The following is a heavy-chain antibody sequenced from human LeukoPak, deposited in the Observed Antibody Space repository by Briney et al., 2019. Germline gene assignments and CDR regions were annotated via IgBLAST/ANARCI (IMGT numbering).Heavy chain of an antibody. CDR3: VRDGGVSGYDLLDY. J-gene: IGHJ4*02. Sequence: GGSLRLAWAVSGFTSGFTFSTRWMHWVRQSPGKGLEWLAQVNQDGSEAPYADSVKARFTISRDKAKSSVSLQMNSLRAEDTAVYYCVRDGGVSGYDLLDYWGQGALVTVSS. V-gene: IGHV3-7*01. CDR1: GFTFSTRW. CDR2: VNQDGSEA. D-gene: IGHD5-12*01.